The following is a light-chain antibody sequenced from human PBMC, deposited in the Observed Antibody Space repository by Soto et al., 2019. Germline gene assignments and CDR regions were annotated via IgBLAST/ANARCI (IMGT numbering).Light chain of an antibody. J-gene: IGKJ4*01. CDR2: KAS. CDR3: QQSYSTSRRT. CDR1: QTITNW. V-gene: IGKV1-5*03. Sequence: DIQVTQSPSTLSASVGDRVTITCRASQTITNWLAWYQQRPGKAPKLLVYKASTLESGVPSRCGGSGSGTEFTLTIRSLQPGDSATCYCQQSYSTSRRTVGGGTKVDIK.